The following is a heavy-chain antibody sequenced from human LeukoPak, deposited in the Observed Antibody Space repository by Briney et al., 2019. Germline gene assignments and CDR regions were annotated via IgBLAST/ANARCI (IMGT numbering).Heavy chain of an antibody. CDR2: INPNSGGT. CDR1: GYTFTGYY. J-gene: IGHJ6*03. Sequence: ASVKVSCKASGYTFTGYYMHWVRQAPGQGLEWMGWINPNSGGTNYAQKFQGRVTMTRDTSISTAYMELSRLRSDDTAVYYCAWTQTGIPFSYYYYYMDVWGKGTTVTVSS. CDR3: AWTQTGIPFSYYYYYMDV. V-gene: IGHV1-2*02. D-gene: IGHD1-1*01.